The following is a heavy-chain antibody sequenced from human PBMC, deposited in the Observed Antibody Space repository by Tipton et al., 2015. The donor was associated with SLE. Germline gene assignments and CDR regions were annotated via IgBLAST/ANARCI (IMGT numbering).Heavy chain of an antibody. D-gene: IGHD2-15*01. Sequence: TLSLTCTVSGGSINSYYWSWIRQPPGKGLEWIGNIYYSGSTYYNPSLKSRVTISVDTSKNQFSLKLSSVTAADTAVYYCARGDIVVVVAATPDAFDIWGQGTMVTVSS. CDR3: ARGDIVVVVAATPDAFDI. V-gene: IGHV4-59*08. J-gene: IGHJ3*02. CDR2: IYYSGST. CDR1: GGSINSYY.